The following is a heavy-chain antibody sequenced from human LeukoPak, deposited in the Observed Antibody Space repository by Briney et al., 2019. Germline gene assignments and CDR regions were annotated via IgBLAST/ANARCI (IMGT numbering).Heavy chain of an antibody. D-gene: IGHD3-3*01. V-gene: IGHV4-39*07. CDR1: GGSISSNYY. Sequence: PSETLSLTCTVSGGSISSNYYWGWIRQPPGKGLEWIGNIHYSGSVYYNPSLKSRVTISVDTSKNQFSLKLSSVAAADTAVYYCARVRTIFGVAMRWFDPWGQGTLVTVSS. J-gene: IGHJ5*02. CDR2: IHYSGSV. CDR3: ARVRTIFGVAMRWFDP.